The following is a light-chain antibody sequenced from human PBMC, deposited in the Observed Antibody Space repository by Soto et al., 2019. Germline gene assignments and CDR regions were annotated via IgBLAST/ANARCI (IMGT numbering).Light chain of an antibody. CDR2: GAS. Sequence: IVLTQSPDILSLSPWYRSTISCSSSQSVTSDFLVWYQQKPGQAPRLLIYGASSRATGIPDRFSGSGSGTDFILTISRLEPEDFAVYYCQHYDNTPPSVTFGPGTKVDIK. V-gene: IGKV3-20*01. J-gene: IGKJ3*01. CDR3: QHYDNTPPSVT. CDR1: QSVTSDF.